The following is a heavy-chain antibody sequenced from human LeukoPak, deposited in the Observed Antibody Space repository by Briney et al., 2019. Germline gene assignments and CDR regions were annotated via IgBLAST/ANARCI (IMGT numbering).Heavy chain of an antibody. CDR1: GFTFSSYA. CDR3: ARENGPGELG. D-gene: IGHD1-7*01. J-gene: IGHJ4*02. V-gene: IGHV3-30-3*01. CDR2: ISYDGSNK. Sequence: GRSLRLSCAASGFTFSSYAMHWVRQAPGKGLEWVAVISYDGSNKYYADSVKGRFTISRDNSMNTLYLQMNSLRAEDTAVYYCARENGPGELGWGQGTLVTVSS.